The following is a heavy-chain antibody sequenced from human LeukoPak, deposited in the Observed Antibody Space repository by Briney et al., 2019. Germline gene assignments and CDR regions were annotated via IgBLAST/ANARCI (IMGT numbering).Heavy chain of an antibody. J-gene: IGHJ5*02. CDR2: ISGSGGST. Sequence: GGSLRLSCAASGFTFSSYAMSWVRQAPGKGLEWVSAISGSGGSTYYADSVKGRFTISRDNSKNTLYLQMNSLRAEDTAVYYCAKASYYDFWSGFSGFDPWGQGTLVTVSS. CDR3: AKASYYDFWSGFSGFDP. CDR1: GFTFSSYA. V-gene: IGHV3-23*01. D-gene: IGHD3-3*01.